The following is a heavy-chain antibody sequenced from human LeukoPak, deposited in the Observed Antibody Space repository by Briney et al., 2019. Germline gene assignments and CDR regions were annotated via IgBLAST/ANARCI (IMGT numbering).Heavy chain of an antibody. CDR1: GFTFSSYA. D-gene: IGHD1-1*01. CDR3: AKGGTPNGMDV. V-gene: IGHV3-23*01. Sequence: QAGESLRLSCAASGFTFSSYAMSWVRQAPAKGLEWVSAISGSGCSTYYADSVKGRFTISRDNSKNTLFLQMNSLRAEDTAVYYCAKGGTPNGMDVWGQGTTVTVSS. J-gene: IGHJ6*02. CDR2: ISGSGCST.